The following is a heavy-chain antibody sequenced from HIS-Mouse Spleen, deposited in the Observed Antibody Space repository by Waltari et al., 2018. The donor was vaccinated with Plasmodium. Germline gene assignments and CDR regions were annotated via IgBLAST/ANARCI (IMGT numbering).Heavy chain of an antibody. Sequence: QVQLQESGPGLVKPSETLSLTCTVSGGSISSYYWSWIRQPPGKGLEWIGYIYYSGGTNYNPSVDSRVTISGDTPNNQFFLKLSSVTAADTAVYYCARLRYSYGYFDYWGQGTLVTVSS. CDR2: IYYSGGT. CDR1: GGSISSYY. J-gene: IGHJ4*02. V-gene: IGHV4-59*08. CDR3: ARLRYSYGYFDY. D-gene: IGHD5-18*01.